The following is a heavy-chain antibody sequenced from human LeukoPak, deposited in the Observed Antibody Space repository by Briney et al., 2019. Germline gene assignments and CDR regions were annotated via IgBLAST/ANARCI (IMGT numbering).Heavy chain of an antibody. Sequence: ASVKVSCKTSGYTFTIYDINWVRQATGRGLEWMGWMNPKSGATGYAQKFQGRVTMTRDTSLSTAYMELSSLTSDDTAVYYCARGFSDYDGTDYAFSYYWGQRTLVTVSS. J-gene: IGHJ4*02. D-gene: IGHD3-22*01. CDR2: MNPKSGAT. CDR1: GYTFTIYD. CDR3: ARGFSDYDGTDYAFSYY. V-gene: IGHV1-8*01.